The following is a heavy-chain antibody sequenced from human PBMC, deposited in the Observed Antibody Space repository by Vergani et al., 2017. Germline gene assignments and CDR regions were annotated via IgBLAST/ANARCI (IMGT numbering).Heavy chain of an antibody. V-gene: IGHV1-2*02. CDR2: INPNSGGT. D-gene: IGHD3-22*01. CDR3: AREGYYDSSGYYYVFDY. CDR1: GYTFTGYY. J-gene: IGHJ4*02. Sequence: QVQLVQSGAEVKKPGASVKVSCKASGYTFTGYYMHWVRQAPGQGLEWMGWINPNSGGTNYAQKFQGRVTMTRDTSISTAYMELRSLRSDDTAVYYCAREGYYDSSGYYYVFDYWGQGTLVTVSS.